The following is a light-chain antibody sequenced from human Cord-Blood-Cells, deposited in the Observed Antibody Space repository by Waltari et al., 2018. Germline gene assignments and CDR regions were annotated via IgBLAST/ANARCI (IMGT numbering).Light chain of an antibody. CDR2: GAS. V-gene: IGKV3-20*01. CDR3: QQWIT. Sequence: EIVLTQSPGTLSLSPGERATLSCRASQSVSSSYLAWYQQKPGQAPRLLIYGASSRATSIPDRFSGSGSGTDFTLTISRLEPEDFAVYYCQQWITFGQGTRLEIK. J-gene: IGKJ5*01. CDR1: QSVSSSY.